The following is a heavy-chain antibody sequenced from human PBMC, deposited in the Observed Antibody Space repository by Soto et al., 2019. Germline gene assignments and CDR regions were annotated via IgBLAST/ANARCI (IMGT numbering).Heavy chain of an antibody. CDR2: ISGSGGST. Sequence: PGGSLRLSCAASGFTFSRYAMSWVRQAPGKGLEWVSAISGSGGSTYYADSVKGRFTISIDNSKSTLYLQMNSLRAEDTAVYYCAKVPYYYDRSGYYYDWLEGYFDYWGQGTLVTVSS. CDR1: GFTFSRYA. D-gene: IGHD3-22*01. CDR3: AKVPYYYDRSGYYYDWLEGYFDY. V-gene: IGHV3-23*01. J-gene: IGHJ4*02.